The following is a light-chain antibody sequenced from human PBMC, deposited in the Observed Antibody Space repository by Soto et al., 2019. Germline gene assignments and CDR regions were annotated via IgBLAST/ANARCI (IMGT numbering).Light chain of an antibody. CDR2: KAS. Sequence: DIQMTQSASTLSASVGDRVTITCRASQSISSWLAWYQQKPGKAPKLLIYKASSLESGVPSRFSGSGSGTEFTLTISSLQPDDFATYYCQQSNSYSLTFGPGTKVDIK. CDR1: QSISSW. CDR3: QQSNSYSLT. V-gene: IGKV1-5*03. J-gene: IGKJ3*01.